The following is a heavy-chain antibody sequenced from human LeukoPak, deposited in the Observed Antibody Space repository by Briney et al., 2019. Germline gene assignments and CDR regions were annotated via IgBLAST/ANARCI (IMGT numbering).Heavy chain of an antibody. J-gene: IGHJ4*02. CDR2: IKPNSGGT. D-gene: IGHD6-13*01. CDR3: ARVAAAPFDY. Sequence: ASVTVSCTASGYTFTGYYMHWVRQAPGQGLEWMGWIKPNSGGTNYAQKFQRRVTMTRDTSISTAYMELSRLRSDDTAVYYCARVAAAPFDYWGQGTLVTVSS. CDR1: GYTFTGYY. V-gene: IGHV1-2*02.